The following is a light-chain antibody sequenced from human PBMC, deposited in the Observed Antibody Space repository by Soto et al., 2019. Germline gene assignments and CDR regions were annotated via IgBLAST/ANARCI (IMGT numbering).Light chain of an antibody. V-gene: IGKV3-20*01. CDR2: GAS. CDR1: QSVSSKY. CDR3: QQYGSSGT. J-gene: IGKJ1*01. Sequence: DILLTQSPGTLSLSPGERATLSCRASQSVSSKYLAWYQQKPGQAPRVLIYGASIRATGIPERFSGGGSWTDFTLTITRLEPEDFAVYYCQQYGSSGTFGQGTKVDIK.